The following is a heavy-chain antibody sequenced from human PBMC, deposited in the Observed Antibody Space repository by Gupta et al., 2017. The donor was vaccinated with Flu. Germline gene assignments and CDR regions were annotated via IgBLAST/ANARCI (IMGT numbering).Heavy chain of an antibody. V-gene: IGHV4-31*03. CDR1: GDSITSGGYY. CDR2: IYYTGST. Sequence: QVQLQESGPGLVKPSQTLSLPCPVSGDSITSGGYYWNWIRQHPVKGLEWIGYIYYTGSTFYNPSLKSRVTISVDTSKKQLSMRLSSVTAAETAVYYCVKGAQQWSFGAFDIWGQGTVVTVSS. D-gene: IGHD1-26*01. J-gene: IGHJ3*02. CDR3: VKGAQQWSFGAFDI.